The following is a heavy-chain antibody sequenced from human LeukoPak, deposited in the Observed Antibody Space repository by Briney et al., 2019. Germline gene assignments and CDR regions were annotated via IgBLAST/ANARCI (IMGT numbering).Heavy chain of an antibody. CDR2: INPSGGST. J-gene: IGHJ4*02. Sequence: GASVKVSCKASGDNYNSYNFHWVRQAPGQGLEWMGVINPSGGSTTYAQKFQGTLTMTRDTSTRLVYMELSSLTSEDTAVYYCARQWGREPYFDDWGQGTLVTVSP. V-gene: IGHV1-46*02. D-gene: IGHD2-8*01. CDR1: GDNYNSYN. CDR3: ARQWGREPYFDD.